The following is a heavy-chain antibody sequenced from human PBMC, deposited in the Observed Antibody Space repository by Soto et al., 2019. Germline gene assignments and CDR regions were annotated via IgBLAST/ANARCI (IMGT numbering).Heavy chain of an antibody. D-gene: IGHD2-21*02. J-gene: IGHJ6*02. CDR3: ARDGLGRDHYYYYGMDV. CDR2: IYYSGST. CDR1: GGSVSSGSYY. V-gene: IGHV4-61*01. Sequence: PSETLSLTCTVSGGSVSSGSYYWSWIRQPPGKGLEWIGYIYYSGSTNYNPSLKSRVTISVDTSKNQFSLKLSSVTAADTAVYYCARDGLGRDHYYYYGMDVWGQGTTVIVSS.